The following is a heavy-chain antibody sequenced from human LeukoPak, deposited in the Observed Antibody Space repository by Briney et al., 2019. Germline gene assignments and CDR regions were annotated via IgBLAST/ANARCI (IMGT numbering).Heavy chain of an antibody. J-gene: IGHJ4*02. Sequence: SETLSLTCAVYGGSFSGYYWSWIRQPPGKGLEWIGEINHSGSTNYNPSLKSRVTISVDTSKNQFSLKLSSVTAADTAVYYCARGTTVDYWGQGTLVTVSS. D-gene: IGHD4-17*01. CDR2: INHSGST. CDR3: ARGTTVDY. CDR1: GGSFSGYY. V-gene: IGHV4-34*01.